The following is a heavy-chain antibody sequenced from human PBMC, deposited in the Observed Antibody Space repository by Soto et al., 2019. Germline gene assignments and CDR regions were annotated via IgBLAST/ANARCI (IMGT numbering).Heavy chain of an antibody. CDR2: IWYDGSNK. D-gene: IGHD5-12*01. V-gene: IGHV3-33*01. CDR1: VFTFSSYG. CDR3: ARGYGYNYDTFEY. Sequence: VGSLRLSCASSVFTFSSYGMHWVRQSPGKGLEWVAVIWYDGSNKYYADSVKGRFTISRDNSKNTLYLQMNSLRAEDTAVYYCARGYGYNYDTFEYWGQGTLVSVSS. J-gene: IGHJ4*02.